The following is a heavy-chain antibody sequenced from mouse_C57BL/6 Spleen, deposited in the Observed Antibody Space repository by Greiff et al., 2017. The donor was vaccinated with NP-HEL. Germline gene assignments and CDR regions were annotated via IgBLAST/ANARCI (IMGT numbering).Heavy chain of an antibody. Sequence: QVQLKQSGPELVKPGASVKISCKASGYAFSSSWMNWVKQRPGKGLEWIGRIYPGDGDTNYNGKFKGKATLTADKSSSTAYMQLSSLTSEDSAVYFCARDYDYDRGYYAMDYWGQGTSVTVSS. CDR3: ARDYDYDRGYYAMDY. V-gene: IGHV1-82*01. J-gene: IGHJ4*01. D-gene: IGHD2-4*01. CDR2: IYPGDGDT. CDR1: GYAFSSSW.